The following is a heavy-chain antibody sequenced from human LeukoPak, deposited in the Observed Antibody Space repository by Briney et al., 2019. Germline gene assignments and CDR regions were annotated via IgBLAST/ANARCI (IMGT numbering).Heavy chain of an antibody. V-gene: IGHV4-34*01. J-gene: IGHJ4*02. CDR3: ARGGGTY. Sequence: PSETLSLTCAIYGGSFSGYYWSWIRQPPGKGLEWIGEINHSGSTNYNPSLKRRVTISVDTSKNQFSLKLSSVTAADTAVYYCARGGGTYWGQGTLVTVSS. CDR1: GGSFSGYY. CDR2: INHSGST. D-gene: IGHD3-16*01.